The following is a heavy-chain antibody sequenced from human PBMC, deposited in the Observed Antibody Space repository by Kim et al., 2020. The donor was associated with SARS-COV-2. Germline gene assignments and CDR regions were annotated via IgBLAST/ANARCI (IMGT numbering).Heavy chain of an antibody. CDR2: INTKSGDP. Sequence: ASVKVSCKASGYTFTNNPINWVRQAPGQGLEWMGWINTKSGDPMYGQGFTGRFALSLDTSVSTAYLDISSLKAEDTAVYYCARGPGPVDSWGQGTLVTVS. V-gene: IGHV7-4-1*02. J-gene: IGHJ4*02. CDR3: ARGPGPVDS. CDR1: GYTFTNNP.